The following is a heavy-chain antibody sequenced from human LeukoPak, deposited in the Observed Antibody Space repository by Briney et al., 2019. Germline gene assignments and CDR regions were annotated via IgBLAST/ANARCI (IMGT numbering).Heavy chain of an antibody. CDR2: ISSSGSTI. CDR3: ARAGSWIQLWLNFDY. D-gene: IGHD5-18*01. Sequence: SGGSLRLSCAASGFTFSDYYMSWIRQAPGKGLEWVSYISSSGSTIYYADSVKGRFTISRDNAKNSLYLQMNSLRAEDTAVYYCARAGSWIQLWLNFDYWGQGTLVTVSP. V-gene: IGHV3-11*01. CDR1: GFTFSDYY. J-gene: IGHJ4*02.